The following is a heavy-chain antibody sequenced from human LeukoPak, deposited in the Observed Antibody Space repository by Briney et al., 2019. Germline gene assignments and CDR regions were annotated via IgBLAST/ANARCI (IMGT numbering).Heavy chain of an antibody. D-gene: IGHD7-27*01. Sequence: GGSLRLSCTASGFTFSSYTMSWVCQAPGKGLRWVSTITTGGPNTYYADSVKGRFTVSRDDSKNTLYLQMNSLRAEDTAVYYCAKDGGLWVSAHWGDSWGRGTLVTVSS. J-gene: IGHJ4*02. V-gene: IGHV3-23*01. CDR3: AKDGGLWVSAHWGDS. CDR1: GFTFSSYT. CDR2: ITTGGPNT.